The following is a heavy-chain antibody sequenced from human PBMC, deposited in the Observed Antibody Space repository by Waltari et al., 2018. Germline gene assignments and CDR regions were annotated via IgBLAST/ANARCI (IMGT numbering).Heavy chain of an antibody. V-gene: IGHV1-2*06. CDR3: ASTYENWFDP. J-gene: IGHJ5*02. CDR1: GYTFTGYY. CDR2: LNPNSGGT. Sequence: QVQMVQSGAEVKKPGASVKVSCKASGYTFTGYYMNWVRQAPGQGLEWMGRLNPNSGGTNYAQKFQGRVTMTRDTSISTADMELSRLRADDTAVYYCASTYENWFDPWGQGTLVTVSS. D-gene: IGHD5-12*01.